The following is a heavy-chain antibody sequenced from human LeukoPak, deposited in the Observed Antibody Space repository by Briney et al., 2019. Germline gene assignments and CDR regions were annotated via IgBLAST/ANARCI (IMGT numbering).Heavy chain of an antibody. Sequence: GGSLRLSCADSGITFSVNWMSWVRQAPGKGLERVAHIKPDGSEKYYVDSVRSRFTISRDNAENSLYLEMNSLRAEDTAVYYCARDRDWSFDYWGQGTLVTVSS. D-gene: IGHD3/OR15-3a*01. CDR2: IKPDGSEK. J-gene: IGHJ4*02. V-gene: IGHV3-7*05. CDR3: ARDRDWSFDY. CDR1: GITFSVNW.